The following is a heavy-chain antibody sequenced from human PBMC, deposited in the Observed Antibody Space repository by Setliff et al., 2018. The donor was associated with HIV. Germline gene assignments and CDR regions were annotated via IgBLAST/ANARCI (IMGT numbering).Heavy chain of an antibody. Sequence: SETLSLTCTVSGGSISTYYWSWIRQPPGKGLEWIGYIYTSGSTNYNPSFKTRVTISIATSKNQFSLKLSSVPAADTAVYYCARHFGWLPREIDYWGQGTLVTVSS. CDR2: IYTSGST. V-gene: IGHV4-4*09. J-gene: IGHJ4*02. CDR3: ARHFGWLPREIDY. D-gene: IGHD5-12*01. CDR1: GGSISTYY.